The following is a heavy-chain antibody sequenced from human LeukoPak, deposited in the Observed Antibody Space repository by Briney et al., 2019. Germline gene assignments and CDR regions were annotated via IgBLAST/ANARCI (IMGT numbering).Heavy chain of an antibody. CDR2: IRCDGSNK. J-gene: IGHJ6*03. D-gene: IGHD1-1*01. Sequence: PGGSLRLSCAASGFTFSSYGMHWVRQAPGKGLEWVAFIRCDGSNKYYADSVKGRFTISRDNSKNTLYLQMNSLRAEDTAVYYCAKRWKTKPRQYHYYYMDVWGKGTTVTVSS. CDR1: GFTFSSYG. CDR3: AKRWKTKPRQYHYYYMDV. V-gene: IGHV3-30*02.